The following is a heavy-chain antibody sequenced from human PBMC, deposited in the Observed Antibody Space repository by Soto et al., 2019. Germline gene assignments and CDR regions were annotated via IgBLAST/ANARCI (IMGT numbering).Heavy chain of an antibody. D-gene: IGHD1-7*01. CDR2: VSTYNGDT. CDR3: ARKYNAWNYSWFDP. CDR1: GYSFTSYS. J-gene: IGHJ5*02. V-gene: IGHV1-18*01. Sequence: GASVKVSCKASGYSFTSYSITWVRQARGQGLEWMGWVSTYNGDTKFAQKFQGRVSMTIDTSTTTAYMDLRSLRSDDTAIYYCARKYNAWNYSWFDPWGQGTLVTVSS.